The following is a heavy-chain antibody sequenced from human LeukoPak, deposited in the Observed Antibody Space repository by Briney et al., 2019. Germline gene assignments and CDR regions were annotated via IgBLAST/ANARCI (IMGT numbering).Heavy chain of an antibody. D-gene: IGHD6-13*01. CDR3: ARDLGYSSSWSLDY. J-gene: IGHJ4*02. CDR2: INSDGSST. Sequence: GGSLRLSCAASGFTFRSYWMHWVRQAPGKGLVWVSRINSDGSSTNYADSVKGRFTISRDNAKNTLYLQMNSLRAEDTAMYYCARDLGYSSSWSLDYWGQGTLVTVSS. CDR1: GFTFRSYW. V-gene: IGHV3-74*01.